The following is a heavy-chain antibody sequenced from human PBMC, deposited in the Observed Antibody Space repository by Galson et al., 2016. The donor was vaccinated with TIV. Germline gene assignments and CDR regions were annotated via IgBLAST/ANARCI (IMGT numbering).Heavy chain of an antibody. J-gene: IGHJ4*02. V-gene: IGHV3-33*01. Sequence: SLRLSCAASGFTFGSYGMHWVRQAPGKGLEWVAAMWFDGSDIYYADSVKGRFTISRDNSKNTLYLQMNSLRGEDTAVYYCARARYSNGWFTDFWGQGTLVTVSS. CDR3: ARARYSNGWFTDF. D-gene: IGHD6-19*01. CDR1: GFTFGSYG. CDR2: MWFDGSDI.